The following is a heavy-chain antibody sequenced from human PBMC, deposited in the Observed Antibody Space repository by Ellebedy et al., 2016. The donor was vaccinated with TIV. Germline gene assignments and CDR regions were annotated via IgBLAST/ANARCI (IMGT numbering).Heavy chain of an antibody. J-gene: IGHJ6*02. CDR2: IFYSGHT. D-gene: IGHD3-10*01. CDR1: GGSISRSSFY. Sequence: SETLSLTCTVSGGSISRSSFYWGWIRQTPGKGPEWIGSIFYSGHTYYSPSLKSRVTISVDSTKNQYSLRLSSMTAADTAMYYCARHRGHSGSGSYYGMDVWGHGTTVTVSS. CDR3: ARHRGHSGSGSYYGMDV. V-gene: IGHV4-39*01.